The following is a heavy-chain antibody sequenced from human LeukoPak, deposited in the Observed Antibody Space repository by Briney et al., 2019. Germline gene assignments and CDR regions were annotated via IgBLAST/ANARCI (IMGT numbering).Heavy chain of an antibody. D-gene: IGHD3-22*01. Sequence: GGSLRLSCAASGFTFSSYGMHWVRQAPGKWLEWVAFIRYDGSNKYYADSVKGRFTISRDNAKNSLYLQMNSLRAEDTAVYYCARSSYDSSGDAFDIWGQGTMVTVSS. CDR2: IRYDGSNK. CDR3: ARSSYDSSGDAFDI. J-gene: IGHJ3*02. V-gene: IGHV3-30*02. CDR1: GFTFSSYG.